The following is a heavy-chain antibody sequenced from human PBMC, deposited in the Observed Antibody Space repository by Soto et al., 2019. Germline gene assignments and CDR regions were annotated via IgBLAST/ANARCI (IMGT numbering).Heavy chain of an antibody. CDR3: ARVSPRDAIYYYYYGMDV. Sequence: QVQLVQSGAEVKKPGSSVKVSCKASGGTFSSYAISWVRQAPGQGLEWMGGIIPIFGTANYAQKFQGRVTITADESTSTAYMELSSLRSEDTAVYYRARVSPRDAIYYYYYGMDVWGQGTTVTVSS. CDR2: IIPIFGTA. CDR1: GGTFSSYA. V-gene: IGHV1-69*12. J-gene: IGHJ6*02.